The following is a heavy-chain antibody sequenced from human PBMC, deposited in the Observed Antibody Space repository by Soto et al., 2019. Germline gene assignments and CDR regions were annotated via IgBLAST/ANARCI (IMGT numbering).Heavy chain of an antibody. CDR3: ARDRNYDILTGYYSPLDY. CDR2: IWYDGSNK. V-gene: IGHV3-33*01. Sequence: PGGSLRLSCAASGFTFSSYGMHWVRQAPGKGLEWVAVIWYDGSNKYYADSVKGRFTISRDNSKNTLYLQMNSLRAEDTAVYYCARDRNYDILTGYYSPLDYWGQGTLVTVSS. D-gene: IGHD3-9*01. CDR1: GFTFSSYG. J-gene: IGHJ4*02.